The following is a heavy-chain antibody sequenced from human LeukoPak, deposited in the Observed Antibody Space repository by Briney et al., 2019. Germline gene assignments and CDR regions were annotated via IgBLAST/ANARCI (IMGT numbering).Heavy chain of an antibody. Sequence: GLLRLSSAASGFSFSSYGINWVRQAPGKGLEWVSSIGSTGTDRYYADSVKGRFTISRDNAKNSLYLQMDSLRAEDTAVYYCATETIGRHYDYWGQGTLLTVSS. D-gene: IGHD1-14*01. V-gene: IGHV3-21*01. CDR2: IGSTGTDR. CDR3: ATETIGRHYDY. J-gene: IGHJ4*02. CDR1: GFSFSSYG.